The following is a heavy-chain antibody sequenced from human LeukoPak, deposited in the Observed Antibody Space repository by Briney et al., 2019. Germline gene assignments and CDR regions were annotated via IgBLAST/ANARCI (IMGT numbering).Heavy chain of an antibody. Sequence: SETLSLTRTVSGGAISSGGYFLSWVPPPPRKGLEGIGYIYYSGSTYYNPSLKSRVTISVDTSKNQFSLKLSSVTAADTAVYYCARASGDHNWFDPWGQGTLVTVSS. J-gene: IGHJ5*02. V-gene: IGHV4-31*03. CDR3: ARASGDHNWFDP. CDR2: IYYSGST. CDR1: GGAISSGGYF. D-gene: IGHD5-24*01.